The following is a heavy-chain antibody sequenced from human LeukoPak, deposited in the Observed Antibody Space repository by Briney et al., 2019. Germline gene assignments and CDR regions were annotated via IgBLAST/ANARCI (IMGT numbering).Heavy chain of an antibody. CDR2: INHSGST. D-gene: IGHD5-18*01. Sequence: PSETLSLTCAVYGGSFSGYYWSWIRQPPGKGLEWIGEINHSGSTNCNPSLKSRVTISVDTSKNQFSLKLSSVTAADTAVYYCARRRRRYSSLGDAFDIWGQRTMVPVSS. J-gene: IGHJ3*02. CDR3: ARRRRRYSSLGDAFDI. V-gene: IGHV4-34*01. CDR1: GGSFSGYY.